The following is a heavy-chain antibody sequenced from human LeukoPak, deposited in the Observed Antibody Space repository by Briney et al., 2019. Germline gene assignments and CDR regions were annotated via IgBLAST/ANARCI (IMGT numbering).Heavy chain of an antibody. J-gene: IGHJ3*02. CDR3: ARAVYYDFWSGSPDDAFDI. Sequence: GGSLRLSCAASGFTFSSYAMHWVRQAPGKGLEWVAVIWHDGTYKYYTDSVKGRFTISRDNSKNTLYLQMNSLRAEDTALYHCARAVYYDFWSGSPDDAFDIWGQGTMVTVSS. V-gene: IGHV3-33*08. CDR2: IWHDGTYK. D-gene: IGHD3-3*01. CDR1: GFTFSSYA.